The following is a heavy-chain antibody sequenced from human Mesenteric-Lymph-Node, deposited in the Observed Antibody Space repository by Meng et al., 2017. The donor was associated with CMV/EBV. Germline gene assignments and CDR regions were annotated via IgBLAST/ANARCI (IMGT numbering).Heavy chain of an antibody. Sequence: GESLKISCAASGFTFSSYAMSWVRQAPGKGLEWVSAISGSGGSTYYADSVKGRFTISRDNSKNTLYLQMNSLRAEDTAVYYCAEDSNHEIFGVVIPSSYFDYWGQGTLVTVSS. CDR2: ISGSGGST. CDR3: AEDSNHEIFGVVIPSSYFDY. CDR1: GFTFSSYA. J-gene: IGHJ4*02. D-gene: IGHD3-3*01. V-gene: IGHV3-23*01.